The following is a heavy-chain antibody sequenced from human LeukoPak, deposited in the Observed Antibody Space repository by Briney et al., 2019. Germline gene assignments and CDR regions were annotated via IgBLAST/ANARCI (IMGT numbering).Heavy chain of an antibody. CDR3: AKDRGDYVPFDY. CDR1: GFTVSSNY. J-gene: IGHJ4*02. V-gene: IGHV3-23*01. CDR2: ISGSGGST. Sequence: GGSLRLSCAASGFTVSSNYMRWVRQAPGKGLEWVSAISGSGGSTYYADSVKGRFTISRDNSKNTLYLQMNSLRAEDTAVYYCAKDRGDYVPFDYWGQGTLVTVSS. D-gene: IGHD4-17*01.